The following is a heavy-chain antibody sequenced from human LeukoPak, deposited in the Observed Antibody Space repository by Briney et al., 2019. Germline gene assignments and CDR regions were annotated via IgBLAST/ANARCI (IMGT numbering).Heavy chain of an antibody. CDR1: GFTFSAYG. J-gene: IGHJ4*02. V-gene: IGHV3-30*02. CDR3: AKECGGGCSDDY. Sequence: PGGSLRLSCAASGFTFSAYGMHWVRRAPGKGLDWVAFIWFDGSNKYYADSVKGRFTISRDNSKNTLYLQMNSLRLEDTAVFYCAKECGGGCSDDYWGQGTLVTVSS. D-gene: IGHD2-21*02. CDR2: IWFDGSNK.